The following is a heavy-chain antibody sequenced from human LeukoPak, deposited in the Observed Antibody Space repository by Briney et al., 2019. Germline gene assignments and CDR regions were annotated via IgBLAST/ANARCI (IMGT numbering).Heavy chain of an antibody. Sequence: SWETLSLTCAVYGGSFRGYYWSWIRQPPGTGLEWIGEVNHSGSTNYNPSLKSRVTISEDTSKNQFSLKLSSVTAADTAVYYCARGGNIWSGLLGRNWFDPWGQGTLVTVSS. V-gene: IGHV4-34*01. CDR2: VNHSGST. CDR1: GGSFRGYY. J-gene: IGHJ5*02. CDR3: ARGGNIWSGLLGRNWFDP. D-gene: IGHD3-3*01.